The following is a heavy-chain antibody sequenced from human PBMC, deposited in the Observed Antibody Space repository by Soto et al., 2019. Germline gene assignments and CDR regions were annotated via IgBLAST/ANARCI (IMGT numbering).Heavy chain of an antibody. CDR1: GYSFTSYW. Sequence: GESLKISCKGSGYSFTSYWIGWVRQMPGKGLEWMGIIYPGDSDTRYSPSFQGQVTIPADKSISTAYLQWSSLKASDTAMYYCARPTYYYDSSGYRNYYYGMDVWGQGTTVTVSS. V-gene: IGHV5-51*01. CDR2: IYPGDSDT. D-gene: IGHD3-22*01. J-gene: IGHJ6*02. CDR3: ARPTYYYDSSGYRNYYYGMDV.